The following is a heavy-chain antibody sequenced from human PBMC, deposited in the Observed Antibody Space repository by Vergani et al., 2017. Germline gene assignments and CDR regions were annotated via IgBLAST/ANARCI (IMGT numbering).Heavy chain of an antibody. J-gene: IGHJ4*02. Sequence: VQLLQSEGAVVQPGGSLRLSCVASGFTFNRYGMQWVRQAPGKGLEWVAYVLFDGSNEYYADSVKGRFIVSRDNSNDALYLQMNSLRTDDTAVYYCARDLAYCHEGSCALWGQGSVVTVSS. D-gene: IGHD2-15*01. CDR1: GFTFNRYG. CDR3: ARDLAYCHEGSCAL. CDR2: VLFDGSNE. V-gene: IGHV3-30*02.